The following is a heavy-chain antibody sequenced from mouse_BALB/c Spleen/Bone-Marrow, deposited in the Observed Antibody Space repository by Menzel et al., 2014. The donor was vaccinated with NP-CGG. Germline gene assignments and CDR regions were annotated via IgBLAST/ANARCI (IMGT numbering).Heavy chain of an antibody. CDR2: IDPASGNI. V-gene: IGHV14-3*02. D-gene: IGHD4-1*01. J-gene: IGHJ2*01. CDR1: GFNIKDTY. Sequence: VQLKESGTDLVKPGASVKLSCTASGFNIKDTYMHWMKQRPEQGLDWIGRIDPASGNIQYDPKFQGRAAITADTSSNTAYLQLSSLTSEDTAVYYCASLTGTFDYWGQGTPLTVSS. CDR3: ASLTGTFDY.